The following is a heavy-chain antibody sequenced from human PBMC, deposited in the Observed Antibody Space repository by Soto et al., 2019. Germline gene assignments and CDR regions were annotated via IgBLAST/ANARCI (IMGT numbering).Heavy chain of an antibody. CDR3: ARDQQLVGFYYCYGMDV. CDR2: TYYRSKWYN. D-gene: IGHD6-6*01. Sequence: PSQTLSLTCAISGDSVSSNSAAWNWIRQSPSRGLEWLGRTYYRSKWYNDYAVSVKSRITINPDTSKNQFSLQLNSVTPEDTAVYYCARDQQLVGFYYCYGMDVWGQGTKVTVSS. V-gene: IGHV6-1*01. CDR1: GDSVSSNSAA. J-gene: IGHJ6*02.